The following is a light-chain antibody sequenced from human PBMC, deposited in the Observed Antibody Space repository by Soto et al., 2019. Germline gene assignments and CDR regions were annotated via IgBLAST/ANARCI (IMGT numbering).Light chain of an antibody. CDR1: QSVSSN. CDR2: GAS. Sequence: EIVMTQSPATLSVSPGERATLSCRASQSVSSNLAWYQQKPGQAPTLLIYGASARATGIPVRFSGSRSGTEFTLTISSLQSEDFAVYYCQLYNNWPFTFGQGTKLEIK. V-gene: IGKV3-15*01. CDR3: QLYNNWPFT. J-gene: IGKJ2*01.